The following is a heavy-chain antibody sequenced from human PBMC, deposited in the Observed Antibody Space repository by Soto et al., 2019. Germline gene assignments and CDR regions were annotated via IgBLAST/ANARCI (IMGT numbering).Heavy chain of an antibody. CDR1: GFSLSNARMG. D-gene: IGHD6-19*01. CDR3: ARASIHSSGWYGPIYYFDY. CDR2: IFSNDEK. V-gene: IGHV2-26*01. J-gene: IGHJ4*02. Sequence: QVTLKESGPVLVKPTETLTLTCTVSGFSLSNARMGVSWIRQPPGKALEWLAHIFSNDEKSYSPSLKSRLTISKDTTKSQVVLTMTNMDPVDTATSYCARASIHSSGWYGPIYYFDYWGQGTLVTVSS.